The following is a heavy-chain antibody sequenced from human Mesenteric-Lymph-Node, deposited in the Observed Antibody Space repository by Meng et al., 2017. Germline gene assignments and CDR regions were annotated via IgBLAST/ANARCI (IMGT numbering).Heavy chain of an antibody. CDR3: ARAPGGYFAFDL. J-gene: IGHJ3*01. CDR2: INHSGST. Sequence: SQTLSLTCAVYGGSFSGYYWSWIRQPPGKGLEWIGEINHSGSTNYNPSLKSRVTISVDTSKNQFSLKLSSVTAADTAVYYCARAPGGYFAFDLWGQGTTVTVSS. D-gene: IGHD3-22*01. CDR1: GGSFSGYY. V-gene: IGHV4-34*01.